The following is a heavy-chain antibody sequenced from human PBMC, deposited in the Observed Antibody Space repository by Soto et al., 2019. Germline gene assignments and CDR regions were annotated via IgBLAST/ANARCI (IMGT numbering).Heavy chain of an antibody. J-gene: IGHJ4*02. CDR1: GGSINSHY. Sequence: QVHLQESGPGLVKPSETLSLTCVVSGGSINSHYWSWIRQPPGKGLEWIGYIHYTGSTKYNPSLNSRVTISLDTSKSLFSLRLSSVTPADTAVYYCVRTWRGGDWGQGTLVTISS. D-gene: IGHD1-1*01. V-gene: IGHV4-59*11. CDR2: IHYTGST. CDR3: VRTWRGGD.